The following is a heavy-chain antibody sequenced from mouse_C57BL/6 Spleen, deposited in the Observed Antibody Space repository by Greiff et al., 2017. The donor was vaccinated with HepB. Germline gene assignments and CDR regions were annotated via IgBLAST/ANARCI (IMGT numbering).Heavy chain of an antibody. D-gene: IGHD4-1*01. Sequence: QVQLQQPGAELVKPGASVKLSCKASGYTFTSYWMHWVKQRPGRGLAWIGRIDPNRGGTKYTEKFKSKATLTVDKPSSTAYMQLSSLTSEASAVYYCARSGGYWGYFGYWGQGTTLTVSS. CDR1: GYTFTSYW. CDR3: ARSGGYWGYFGY. CDR2: IDPNRGGT. J-gene: IGHJ2*01. V-gene: IGHV1-72*01.